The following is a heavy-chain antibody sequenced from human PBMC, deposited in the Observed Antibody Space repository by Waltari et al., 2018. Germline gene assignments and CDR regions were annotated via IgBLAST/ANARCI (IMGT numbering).Heavy chain of an antibody. CDR2: ISAYNGNT. CDR3: ARTSSPYSSSSWYFDY. V-gene: IGHV1-18*01. J-gene: IGHJ4*02. D-gene: IGHD6-6*01. Sequence: QVQLVQSGAEVKKPGASVQVSCTASGSTFPSSGIRWVRQAPGQGLEWMGWISAYNGNTNYAQKLQGRVTMTTDTSTSTAYMELRSLRSDDTAVYYCARTSSPYSSSSWYFDYWGQGTLVTVSS. CDR1: GSTFPSSG.